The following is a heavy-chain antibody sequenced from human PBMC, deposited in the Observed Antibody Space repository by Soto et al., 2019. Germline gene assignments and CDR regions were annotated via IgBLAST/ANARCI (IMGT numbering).Heavy chain of an antibody. CDR2: IIPIFGTA. Sequence: ASVKVSCKASGGTFSSYAISWVQQARGQGLEWMGGIIPIFGTANYAQKFQGRVTITADESTSTAYMELSSLRSEDTAVYYCARSYYDSSGYYPRGLFDYWGQGTLVTVS. V-gene: IGHV1-69*13. D-gene: IGHD3-22*01. CDR1: GGTFSSYA. CDR3: ARSYYDSSGYYPRGLFDY. J-gene: IGHJ4*02.